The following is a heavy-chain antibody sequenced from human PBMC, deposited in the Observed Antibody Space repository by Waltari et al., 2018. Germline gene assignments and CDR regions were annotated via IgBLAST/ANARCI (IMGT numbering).Heavy chain of an antibody. J-gene: IGHJ4*02. V-gene: IGHV4-59*01. D-gene: IGHD2-21*01. Sequence: QVQLQESGPGLVKPSETLSLTCTVSGGSISSYYWSWIRQPPGKGLEWIGYIYYSGRTNYNPSLKSRVTISVDTSKNQFSLKLSSVTAADTAVYYCASLLAYCGGDCYSYFDYWGQGTLVTVSS. CDR2: IYYSGRT. CDR3: ASLLAYCGGDCYSYFDY. CDR1: GGSISSYY.